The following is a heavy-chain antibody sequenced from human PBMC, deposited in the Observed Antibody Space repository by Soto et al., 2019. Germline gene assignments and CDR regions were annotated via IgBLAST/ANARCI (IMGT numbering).Heavy chain of an antibody. CDR2: ISSSGSTI. V-gene: IGHV3-48*03. D-gene: IGHD6-13*01. CDR3: ARASGGSYSSSWSMHDY. J-gene: IGHJ4*02. Sequence: PGGSLRLSCSASGFTFSSYEMNWVRQAPGKGLEWVSYISSSGSTIYYADSVKGRFTISRDNAKNSLYLQMNSLRAEDTAVYYCARASGGSYSSSWSMHDYRGKGTLVTVSS. CDR1: GFTFSSYE.